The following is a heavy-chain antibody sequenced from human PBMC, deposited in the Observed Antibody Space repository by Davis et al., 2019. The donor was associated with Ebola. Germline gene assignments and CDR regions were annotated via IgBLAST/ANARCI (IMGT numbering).Heavy chain of an antibody. Sequence: MPSETLSPTCAVHGGSFSAYYWSWTRQLPGKELEWIGEITHSESTNYHPSLKSRATLSADTSKNQFSLNLTSVTAADTAVYYCARVSHVGGPSEADGFDFWGQGTLVTVSS. CDR1: GGSFSAYY. D-gene: IGHD6-19*01. J-gene: IGHJ4*02. V-gene: IGHV4-34*01. CDR3: ARVSHVGGPSEADGFDF. CDR2: ITHSEST.